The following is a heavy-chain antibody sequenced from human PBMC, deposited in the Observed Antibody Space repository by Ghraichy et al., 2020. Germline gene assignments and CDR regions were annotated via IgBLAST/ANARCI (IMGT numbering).Heavy chain of an antibody. V-gene: IGHV3-23*01. CDR3: AKDRTSWGPTFSDY. Sequence: GGSLRLSCAASGFTFSSYAISWVRQAQGKGLEWVSSISGAGSTYYAESVKGRFTISRDNSKNTLFLEMNSLRAEDTAVYYCAKDRTSWGPTFSDYWGQGTLVTVSS. D-gene: IGHD7-27*01. J-gene: IGHJ4*02. CDR2: ISGAGST. CDR1: GFTFSSYA.